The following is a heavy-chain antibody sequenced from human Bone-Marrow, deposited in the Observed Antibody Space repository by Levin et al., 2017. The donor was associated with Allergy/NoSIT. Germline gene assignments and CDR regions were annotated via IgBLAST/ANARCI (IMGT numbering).Heavy chain of an antibody. V-gene: IGHV3-7*01. D-gene: IGHD6-13*01. Sequence: GESLKISCAASGFTFSSSWMSWVRQAPGGGLEWVANINQDGSETYYADSVKGRFTISRDNAKNTLFLQVNSLRAEDTAVYYCTRVIDSSSWYPEYFQQWGQGTQVIVSS. CDR2: INQDGSET. CDR3: TRVIDSSSWYPEYFQQ. J-gene: IGHJ1*01. CDR1: GFTFSSSW.